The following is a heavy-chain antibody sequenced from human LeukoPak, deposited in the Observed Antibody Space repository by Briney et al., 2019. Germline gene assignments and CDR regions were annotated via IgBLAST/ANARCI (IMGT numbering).Heavy chain of an antibody. D-gene: IGHD5-18*01. Sequence: GASVKVSCKASGGTFSSYAISWVRQAPGQGLEWMGGIIPIFGTANYAQKFQGRGTISAGESSSTAYRELISLRAEDTAVYYCARAQQLWLLDYWGQGTLVTVSS. J-gene: IGHJ4*02. CDR2: IIPIFGTA. V-gene: IGHV1-69*13. CDR1: GGTFSSYA. CDR3: ARAQQLWLLDY.